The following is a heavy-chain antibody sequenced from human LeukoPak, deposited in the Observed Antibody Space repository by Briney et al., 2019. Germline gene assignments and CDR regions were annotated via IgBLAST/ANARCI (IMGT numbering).Heavy chain of an antibody. CDR1: GYTFTSYD. V-gene: IGHV1-8*01. J-gene: IGHJ6*02. CDR3: ARRPAMVRGVIIKYYYYGMDV. Sequence: ASVKVSCKASGYTFTSYDINWVRQATGQGLEWMGWMNPNSGNTGYAQKFQGRVTMTRNTSISTAYMELSSLRSEDTAVYYCARRPAMVRGVIIKYYYYGMDVWGQGTTVTVSS. CDR2: MNPNSGNT. D-gene: IGHD3-10*01.